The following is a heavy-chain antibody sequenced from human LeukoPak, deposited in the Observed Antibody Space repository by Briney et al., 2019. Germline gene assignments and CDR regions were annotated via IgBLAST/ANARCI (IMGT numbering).Heavy chain of an antibody. V-gene: IGHV1-2*02. CDR3: ASGQTYYNFDY. CDR2: INPNSGGT. Sequence: ASVKVSCKASGYTFTGYYMHWVRQAPGQGLEWMGWINPNSGGTYYARKFQGRVTMSRDTSINTAYMELSRLTSDDTAAYYCASGQTYYNFDYWGQGTLVTVSS. J-gene: IGHJ4*02. D-gene: IGHD1-26*01. CDR1: GYTFTGYY.